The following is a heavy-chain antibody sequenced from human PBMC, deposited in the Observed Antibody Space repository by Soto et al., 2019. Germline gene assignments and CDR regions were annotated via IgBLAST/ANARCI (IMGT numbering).Heavy chain of an antibody. D-gene: IGHD1-26*01. V-gene: IGHV4-34*01. CDR3: ARSGDSGSYAFDY. CDR2: INHSGST. J-gene: IGHJ4*02. CDR1: GGSFSGYY. Sequence: PSETLSLTCAVYGGSFSGYYWSWIRQPPGKGLEWIGEINHSGSTNYNPSLKSRVTISVDTSKNQFSLKLSSVTAADTAVYYCARSGDSGSYAFDYWGQGTLVTV.